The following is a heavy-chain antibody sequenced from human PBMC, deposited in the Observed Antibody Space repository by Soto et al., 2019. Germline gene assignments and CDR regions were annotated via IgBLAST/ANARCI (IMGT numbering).Heavy chain of an antibody. V-gene: IGHV3-23*01. J-gene: IGHJ6*02. CDR2: ISGSGGST. D-gene: IGHD3-9*01. CDR1: GFTFSSYA. Sequence: GGSLRLSCEASGFTFSSYAMSWVRQAPGKGLEWVSAISGSGGSTYYADSVKGRFTISRDNSKNTLYLQMNSLRAEDTAVYYCAKEYRHYDILTGYYSAYGMDVWGQGTTVTVSS. CDR3: AKEYRHYDILTGYYSAYGMDV.